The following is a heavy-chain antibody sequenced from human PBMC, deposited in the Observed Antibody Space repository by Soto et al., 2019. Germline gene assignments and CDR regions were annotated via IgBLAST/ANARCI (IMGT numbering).Heavy chain of an antibody. CDR3: AKWKVTVVVVPAAIADY. CDR1: GFTFSSYA. D-gene: IGHD2-2*02. CDR2: ISGSGGST. V-gene: IGHV3-23*01. Sequence: EVQLLESGGGLVQPGGSLRLSCAASGFTFSSYAMSWVRQAPGKGLEWVSAISGSGGSTYYAGSVKGRFTISGDNAKNALYQQTNGRRAEDTAGDYGAKWKVTVVVVPAAIADYWGQGTLVTVSS. J-gene: IGHJ4*02.